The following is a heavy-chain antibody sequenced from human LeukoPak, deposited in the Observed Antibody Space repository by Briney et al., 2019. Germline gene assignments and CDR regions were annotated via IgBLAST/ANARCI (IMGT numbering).Heavy chain of an antibody. CDR2: IYSGGST. V-gene: IGHV3-66*01. J-gene: IGHJ3*02. CDR1: GFTVSSNY. CDR3: ARERSGLWFGERDAFDI. D-gene: IGHD3-10*01. Sequence: GGSLRLSCAASGFTVSSNYMSWVRQAPGKGLEWVSVIYSGGSTYYADSVKGRFTISRDNSKNTLYLQMNSLRAEDTAVYYCARERSGLWFGERDAFDIWGQGTMVTVSS.